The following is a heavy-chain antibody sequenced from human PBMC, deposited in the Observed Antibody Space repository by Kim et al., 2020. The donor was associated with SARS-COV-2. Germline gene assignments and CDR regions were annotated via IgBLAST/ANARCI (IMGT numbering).Heavy chain of an antibody. CDR1: GFTFSSYW. D-gene: IGHD3-10*01. J-gene: IGHJ3*02. V-gene: IGHV3-74*01. Sequence: GGSLRLSCAASGFTFSSYWMHWVRQAPGKGLVWVSRINSDGSSTSYADSVKGRFTISRDNAKNTLYLQMNSLRAEDTAVYYCAREPVGELSLDAFDIWGQGTMVTVSS. CDR3: AREPVGELSLDAFDI. CDR2: INSDGSST.